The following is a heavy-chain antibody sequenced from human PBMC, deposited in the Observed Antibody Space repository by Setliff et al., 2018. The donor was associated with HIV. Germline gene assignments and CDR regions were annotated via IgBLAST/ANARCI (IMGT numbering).Heavy chain of an antibody. Sequence: GGSLRLSCAASGFTFSDYYMSWIRQAPGKGLEWVSYISSSGSTIYYADSVKGRFTISRDNAKNPLYLQMNSLRAEDTAVYYCARDTTYYYGSGSHHWGQGTLVTVSS. CDR3: ARDTTYYYGSGSHH. D-gene: IGHD3-10*01. CDR2: ISSSGSTI. V-gene: IGHV3-11*04. CDR1: GFTFSDYY. J-gene: IGHJ4*02.